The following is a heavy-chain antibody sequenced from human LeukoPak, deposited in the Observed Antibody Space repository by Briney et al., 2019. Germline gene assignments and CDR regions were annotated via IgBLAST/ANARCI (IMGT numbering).Heavy chain of an antibody. CDR1: GFTFSSYA. V-gene: IGHV3-30*14. J-gene: IGHJ4*02. D-gene: IGHD3-22*01. CDR3: ARGVYYDSSGYFDY. CDR2: ISYDGSNK. Sequence: GGSLRLSCAASGFTFSSYAMHWVRQAPGKGLEWVAVISYDGSNKYYADSVKGRFTISRDNSKNTLYLQMNSLRAEDTAVYYCARGVYYDSSGYFDYWGQGTLVTVSS.